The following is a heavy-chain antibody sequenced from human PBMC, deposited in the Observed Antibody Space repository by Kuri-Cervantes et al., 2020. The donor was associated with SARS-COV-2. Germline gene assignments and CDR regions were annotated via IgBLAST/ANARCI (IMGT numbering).Heavy chain of an antibody. CDR3: ARENWNYFDY. D-gene: IGHD1-1*01. J-gene: IGHJ4*02. Sequence: SETLSLTCTVPGGSISSYYWSWIRQPPGKGLEWIGYIYYSGSTNYNPSLKSRVTISVDTSKNQSSLKLSSVTAADTAVYYCARENWNYFDYWGQGTLVTVSS. V-gene: IGHV4-59*01. CDR2: IYYSGST. CDR1: GGSISSYY.